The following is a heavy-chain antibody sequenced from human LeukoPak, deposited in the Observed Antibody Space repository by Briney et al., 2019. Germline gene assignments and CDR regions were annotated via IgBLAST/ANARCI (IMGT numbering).Heavy chain of an antibody. CDR1: GGSISSSSYY. V-gene: IGHV4-39*01. D-gene: IGHD2-2*01. CDR2: IYYSGST. J-gene: IGHJ3*02. CDR3: ARAPASSTINDAFDI. Sequence: PSETLSLTCTVSGGSISSSSYYWGWIRQPPGKGLEWIGSIYYSGSTYYNPSLKSRVTISVDTSKNQFSPKLSSVTAADKAVYYCARAPASSTINDAFDIWGQGTMVTVSS.